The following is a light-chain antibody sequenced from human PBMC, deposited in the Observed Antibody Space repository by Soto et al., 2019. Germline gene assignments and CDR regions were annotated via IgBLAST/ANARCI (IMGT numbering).Light chain of an antibody. CDR1: QSVSSN. Sequence: EIVMTQSRATLSVSPGERATLSCRASQSVSSNLAWYQQKPGQAPRLLIYGASTRATGIPARFSGSGSGTEFTLTISSLQSEDFAVYYWQQYNNWPRTFGQGTKLEIK. V-gene: IGKV3-15*01. J-gene: IGKJ2*01. CDR3: QQYNNWPRT. CDR2: GAS.